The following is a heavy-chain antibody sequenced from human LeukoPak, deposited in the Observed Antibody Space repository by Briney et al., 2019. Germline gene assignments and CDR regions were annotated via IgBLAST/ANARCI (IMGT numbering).Heavy chain of an antibody. D-gene: IGHD4-17*01. Sequence: PSETLSLTCTVSGGSVSSGSYYWSWIRQPPGTGLEWIGYIYYSGSTNYNPSLKSRVTISVDTSKNQFSLKLSSVTAADTAVYYCAREPVTTFYYFDYWGQGTLVTVSS. CDR2: IYYSGST. CDR1: GGSVSSGSYY. J-gene: IGHJ4*02. V-gene: IGHV4-61*01. CDR3: AREPVTTFYYFDY.